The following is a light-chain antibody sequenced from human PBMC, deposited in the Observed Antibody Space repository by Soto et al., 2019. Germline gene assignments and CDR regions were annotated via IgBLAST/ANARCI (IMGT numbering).Light chain of an antibody. V-gene: IGKV1-5*03. CDR2: EAS. CDR1: QSISYW. Sequence: DIQMTQSPSTLSASVGDRATITCRASQSISYWLAWFQQKPGKAPRLLIYEASRLASGVPSRISGSGSGTEFTLTISSLQPDDFATYYCQQDTDYPWTFGQGTRVEIK. J-gene: IGKJ1*01. CDR3: QQDTDYPWT.